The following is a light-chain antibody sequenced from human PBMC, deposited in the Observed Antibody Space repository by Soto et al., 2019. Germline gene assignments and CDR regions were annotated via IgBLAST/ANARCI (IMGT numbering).Light chain of an antibody. J-gene: IGKJ1*01. CDR3: QQYNSWAGS. CDR1: QSVSSN. V-gene: IGKV3-15*01. Sequence: EIVMTQSPATLSVSPGERATLSSRASQSVSSNLAWYQQKPGQAPRLLIDGASTRATGIPARFSGSGSGTEFTLTISSLRTEDFAVYYCQQYNSWAGSCGQGTKVEIK. CDR2: GAS.